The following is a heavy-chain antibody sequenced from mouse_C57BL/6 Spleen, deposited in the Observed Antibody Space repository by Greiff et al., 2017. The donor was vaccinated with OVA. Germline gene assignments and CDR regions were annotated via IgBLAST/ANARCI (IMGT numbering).Heavy chain of an antibody. CDR1: GFSLTSYG. CDR2: IWSGGST. V-gene: IGHV2-2*01. CDR3: ARRMINYYAMDY. Sequence: VQLQESGPGLVQPSQSLSITCTVSGFSLTSYGVHWVRQSPGKGLEWLGVIWSGGSTDYNAAFISSLSISKDNSKSQVFFKMNSLQADDTAIYYCARRMINYYAMDYWGQGTSVTVSS. J-gene: IGHJ4*01. D-gene: IGHD2-4*01.